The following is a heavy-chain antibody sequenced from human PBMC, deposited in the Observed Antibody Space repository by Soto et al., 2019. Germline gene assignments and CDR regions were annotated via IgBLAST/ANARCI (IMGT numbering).Heavy chain of an antibody. CDR3: VRQSSYHALEI. CDR1: GYSFTSYW. Sequence: ESLKISCKGSGYSFTSYWIGWVRQMPGKGLEWMGIIYPGDSDTRYSPSFQGQVTISADKSISTAYLQWSSLKASDTAMYYCVRQSSYHALEIRGQGKIVTVSS. V-gene: IGHV5-51*01. J-gene: IGHJ3*02. CDR2: IYPGDSDT.